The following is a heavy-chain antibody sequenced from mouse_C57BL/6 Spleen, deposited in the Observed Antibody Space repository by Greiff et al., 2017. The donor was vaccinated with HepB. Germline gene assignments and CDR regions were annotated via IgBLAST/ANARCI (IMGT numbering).Heavy chain of an antibody. D-gene: IGHD2-1*01. V-gene: IGHV1-81*01. CDR1: GYTFTSYG. CDR3: ARGDNYYGNYGWYFDV. J-gene: IGHJ1*03. CDR2: IYPRSGNT. Sequence: QVQLQQSGAELARPGASVKLSCKASGYTFTSYGISWVKQRTGQGLEWIGEIYPRSGNTYYNEKFKGKATLTADKSSSTAYMELRSLTSEDSAVYFWARGDNYYGNYGWYFDVWGTGTTVTVSS.